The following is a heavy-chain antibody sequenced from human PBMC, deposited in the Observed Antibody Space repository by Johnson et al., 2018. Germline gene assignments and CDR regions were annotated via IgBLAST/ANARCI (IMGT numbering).Heavy chain of an antibody. Sequence: QVQLVQSGGGVVQPGRSLRLSCAASGFTFSAYGMHWVRQAPGKGLEWVAVISYDGSNKYYAASVKGRFPISRDNSKNPLYLQMNSLRAEDTGVYYCAKDWEVAAVGTGGYFHQGGQGTLVTGAS. CDR2: ISYDGSNK. CDR1: GFTFSAYG. CDR3: AKDWEVAAVGTGGYFHQ. D-gene: IGHD6-13*01. V-gene: IGHV3-30*18. J-gene: IGHJ1*01.